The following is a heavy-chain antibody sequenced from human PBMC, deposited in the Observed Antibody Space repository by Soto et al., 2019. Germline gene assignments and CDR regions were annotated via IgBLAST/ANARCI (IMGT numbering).Heavy chain of an antibody. CDR1: GGSFSGYY. V-gene: IGHV4-34*01. Sequence: ETLSLTCAVYGGSFSGYYWSWIRQPPGKGLEWIGEINHSGSTNYNPSLKSRVTISVDTSKNQFSLKLSSVTAADTAVYYCARHQSRDYDILTGSFDYWGQGTLVTV. CDR2: INHSGST. J-gene: IGHJ4*02. CDR3: ARHQSRDYDILTGSFDY. D-gene: IGHD3-9*01.